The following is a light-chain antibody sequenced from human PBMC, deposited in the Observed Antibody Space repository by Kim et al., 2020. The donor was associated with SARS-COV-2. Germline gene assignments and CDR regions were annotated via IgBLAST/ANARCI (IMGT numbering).Light chain of an antibody. V-gene: IGLV3-21*04. J-gene: IGLJ3*02. CDR3: QVWDSSSDHLV. Sequence: SYELTQPPSVSVAPGQTARITCWGNNIGSKSVHWYQQKPGQAPVLVIYYDNDRPSGIPERFSGSNSGNTATLTISRVEAGDEADYYCQVWDSSSDHLVFGGGTQLTVL. CDR2: YDN. CDR1: NIGSKS.